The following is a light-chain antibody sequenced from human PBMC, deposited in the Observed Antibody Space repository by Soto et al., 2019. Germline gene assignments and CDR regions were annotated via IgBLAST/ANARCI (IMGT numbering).Light chain of an antibody. J-gene: IGKJ1*01. CDR2: DAL. Sequence: VDRFSITCRSSQSITNRLAWYQLKPGKAPKVLIYDALNLESGVPSRFSGSGSGTDFTLTISRLEPEDFAVYYCQQYGSSPRTFGQGTKVDIK. CDR3: QQYGSSPRT. CDR1: QSITNR. V-gene: IGKV1-5*01.